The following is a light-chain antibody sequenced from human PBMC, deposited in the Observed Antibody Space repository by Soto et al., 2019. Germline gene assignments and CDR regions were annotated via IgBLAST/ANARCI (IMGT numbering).Light chain of an antibody. CDR2: KSS. J-gene: IGKJ4*01. CDR3: QQTNSFPLT. CDR1: ASISSW. V-gene: IGKV1-5*03. Sequence: DIQMTQSPSTLSASVGDRVTITCRASASISSWLAWYQQQPGKAPKLLIYKSSILENGVPSRFSGSGSGTDFTLTISSLQPEDFATYFCQQTNSFPLTFGGGTKVDIK.